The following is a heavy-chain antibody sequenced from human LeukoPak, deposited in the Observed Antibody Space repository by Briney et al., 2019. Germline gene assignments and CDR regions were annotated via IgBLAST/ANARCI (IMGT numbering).Heavy chain of an antibody. D-gene: IGHD7-27*01. J-gene: IGHJ4*02. CDR3: ARSANWGSVLYFDY. Sequence: PGGSLRLSCAASGFTVSSNYMSWVRQAPGKGLEWVSVIYSGGSTYYADSVKGRFTTSRDNSKNTLYLQMNSLRAEDTAVYYCARSANWGSVLYFDYWGQGTLVTVSS. CDR2: IYSGGST. CDR1: GFTVSSNY. V-gene: IGHV3-66*01.